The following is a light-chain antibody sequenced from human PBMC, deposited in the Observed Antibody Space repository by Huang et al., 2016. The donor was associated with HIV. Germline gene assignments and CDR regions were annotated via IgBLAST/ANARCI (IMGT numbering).Light chain of an antibody. CDR1: QNVTDS. CDR2: RAA. Sequence: EIVLTQSPATLSLSPGERATLSYRASQNVTDSLAWYRQKPGQAPSLLIYRAANRATGTPARFSGSGSGTDFTLPISSLEPEDFAIYYCQERIQWPRLTFGGGTKVEIK. J-gene: IGKJ4*01. CDR3: QERIQWPRLT. V-gene: IGKV3-11*01.